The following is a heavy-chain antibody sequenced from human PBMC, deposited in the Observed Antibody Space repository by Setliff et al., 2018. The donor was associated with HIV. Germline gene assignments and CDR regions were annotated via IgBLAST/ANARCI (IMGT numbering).Heavy chain of an antibody. CDR1: GYTFIDYF. V-gene: IGHV1-18*04. Sequence: ASVKVSCKASGYTFIDYFIHWVRQAPGQGLEWMGWISAYNGNTNYAQKLQGRVTMTTDTSTSTAYMELRSLRSDDTAVDYCARVEGYNSGRGGFDPWGQGIMVTAPQ. D-gene: IGHD6-19*01. J-gene: IGHJ5*02. CDR3: ARVEGYNSGRGGFDP. CDR2: ISAYNGNT.